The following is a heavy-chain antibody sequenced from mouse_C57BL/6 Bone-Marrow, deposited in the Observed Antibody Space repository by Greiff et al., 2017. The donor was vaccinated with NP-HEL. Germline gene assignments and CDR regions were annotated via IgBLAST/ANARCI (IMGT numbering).Heavy chain of an antibody. CDR2: IWSGGST. D-gene: IGHD1-2*01. V-gene: IGHV2-2*01. CDR1: GFSLTSYG. Sequence: VKLVESGPGLVQPSQSLSITCTVSGFSLTSYGVHWVRQSPGKGLEWLGVIWSGGSTDYNAAFISRLSISKDNSKSQVFFKMNSLQADDTAIYYCARRDYYGLYYAMDYWGQGTSVTVSS. J-gene: IGHJ4*01. CDR3: ARRDYYGLYYAMDY.